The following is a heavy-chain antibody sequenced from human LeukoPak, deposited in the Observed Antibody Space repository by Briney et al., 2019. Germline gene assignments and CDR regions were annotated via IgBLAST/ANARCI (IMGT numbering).Heavy chain of an antibody. J-gene: IGHJ3*02. D-gene: IGHD2-21*02. CDR3: ARDLLFGDYYPDAFDI. CDR1: GGSISSGSYY. CDR2: IYTSGST. Sequence: SETLSLTCTVSGGSISSGSYYWSWIRQPAGKGLEWIGRIYTSGSTNYNPSLKSRVTISVDTSKNQFSLKLSSVTAADTAVYYCARDLLFGDYYPDAFDIWGQGTMVTVSS. V-gene: IGHV4-61*02.